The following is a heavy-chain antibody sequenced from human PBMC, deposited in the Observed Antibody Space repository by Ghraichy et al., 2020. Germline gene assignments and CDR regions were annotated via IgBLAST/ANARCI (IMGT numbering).Heavy chain of an antibody. Sequence: SETLSLTCTVSGGSVSSGSYYWSWIRQPPGKGLEWIGYIYYSGSTNYNPSLKSRVTISVDTSKNQFSLKLSSVTAADTAVYYCARLPSATSGYYGMDVWGQGTTVTVSS. CDR1: GGSVSSGSYY. CDR3: ARLPSATSGYYGMDV. CDR2: IYYSGST. V-gene: IGHV4-61*01. D-gene: IGHD5-12*01. J-gene: IGHJ6*02.